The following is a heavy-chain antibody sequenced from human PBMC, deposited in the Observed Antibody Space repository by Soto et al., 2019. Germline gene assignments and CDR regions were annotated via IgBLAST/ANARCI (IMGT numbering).Heavy chain of an antibody. CDR1: GFTFSSYA. CDR2: ISGSGGST. CDR3: AKDGAYYYDSSGYNY. D-gene: IGHD3-22*01. V-gene: IGHV3-23*01. Sequence: PGGSLRLSCAASGFTFSSYAMSWVRQAPGKGLEWVSAISGSGGSTYYADSVKGRSTISRDNSKNTLYLQMNSLRAEDTAVYYCAKDGAYYYDSSGYNYWGQGTLVTVSS. J-gene: IGHJ4*02.